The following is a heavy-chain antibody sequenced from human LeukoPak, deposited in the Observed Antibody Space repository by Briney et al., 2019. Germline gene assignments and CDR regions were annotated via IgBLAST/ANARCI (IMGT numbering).Heavy chain of an antibody. CDR2: INHSGST. J-gene: IGHJ4*02. D-gene: IGHD3-10*01. Sequence: PSETLSLTCTVSGGSISSYYWSWIRQPPGKGLEWIGEINHSGSTNYSPSLKSRVTISVDTSRKQFSLKLKSVTAADTAVYYCARSGASYYFFDNWDQGTLVTVSS. CDR1: GGSISSYY. V-gene: IGHV4-34*01. CDR3: ARSGASYYFFDN.